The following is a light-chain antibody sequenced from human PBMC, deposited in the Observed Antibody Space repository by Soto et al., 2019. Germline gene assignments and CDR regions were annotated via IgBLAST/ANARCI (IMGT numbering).Light chain of an antibody. Sequence: EIVLAQSPGTLSLSPGERATLSCRASQSVSSSYLAWYQQKPGQAPRLLIYGASSRATGIPDRFSGSGSGTDFTLTISRLEPEDFAVYYCQQYGSSPPITFGQGIRLEI. CDR1: QSVSSSY. V-gene: IGKV3-20*01. CDR3: QQYGSSPPIT. J-gene: IGKJ5*01. CDR2: GAS.